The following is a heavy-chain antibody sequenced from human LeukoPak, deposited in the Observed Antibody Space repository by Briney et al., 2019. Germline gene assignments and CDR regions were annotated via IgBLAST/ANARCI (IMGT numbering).Heavy chain of an antibody. J-gene: IGHJ4*02. CDR1: GYTFTSYG. V-gene: IGHV1-18*01. D-gene: IGHD1-26*01. CDR2: INTNNGNA. Sequence: ASVKVSCKASGYTFTSYGISWVREAPGQGLEWMGWINTNNGNANYAQKLQGRVTMTTDTSTSTAYMELRSLRSDDAAVYYCARVKWPGGGFDYWGQGTLVTVSS. CDR3: ARVKWPGGGFDY.